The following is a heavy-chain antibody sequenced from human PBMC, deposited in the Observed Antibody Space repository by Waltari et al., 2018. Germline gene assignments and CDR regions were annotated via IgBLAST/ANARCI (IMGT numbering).Heavy chain of an antibody. D-gene: IGHD2-21*01. Sequence: QLQMQESGPGLVRPSETLSLTCAVSGGSITTITYFWGWIRQPPGKGLEWIGSFTYNGNTYYNPALKSRDTISGDTSKNQVSLVLTSVTAADTAVYYCARGLGAIYWGHGTLVTVSS. CDR2: FTYNGNT. V-gene: IGHV4-39*07. J-gene: IGHJ4*01. CDR3: ARGLGAIY. CDR1: GGSITTITYF.